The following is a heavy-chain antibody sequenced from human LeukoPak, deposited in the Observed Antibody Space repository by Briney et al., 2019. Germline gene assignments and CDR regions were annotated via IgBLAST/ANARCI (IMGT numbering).Heavy chain of an antibody. Sequence: KSGGSLRLSCAASGFTFSDYYMIWIRQAPGKGLEWVSYISSSGSTIYYADSVKGRFTISRDNAKNSLYLQMNSLRAEDTAVYYCARDGYSYGYGPPHAFDIWGQGTMVTVSS. CDR3: ARDGYSYGYGPPHAFDI. D-gene: IGHD5-18*01. CDR1: GFTFSDYY. J-gene: IGHJ3*02. V-gene: IGHV3-11*01. CDR2: ISSSGSTI.